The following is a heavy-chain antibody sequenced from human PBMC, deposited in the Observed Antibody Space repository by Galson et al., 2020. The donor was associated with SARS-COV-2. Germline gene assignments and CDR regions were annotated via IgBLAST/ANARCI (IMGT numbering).Heavy chain of an antibody. D-gene: IGHD6-6*01. CDR3: ARSHTYSSYKSEFDY. Sequence: QLGESLKISCAASGFTFSSYAMHWVRQAPGKGLEWVAVISYDGSNKYYADSVKGRFTISRDNSKNTLYLQMNSLRAEDTAVYYCARSHTYSSYKSEFDYWGQGTLVTVSS. V-gene: IGHV3-30*04. CDR1: GFTFSSYA. CDR2: ISYDGSNK. J-gene: IGHJ4*02.